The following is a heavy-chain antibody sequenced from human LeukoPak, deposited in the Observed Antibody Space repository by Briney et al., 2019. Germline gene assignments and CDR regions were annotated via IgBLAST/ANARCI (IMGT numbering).Heavy chain of an antibody. Sequence: ASVKVSCKASGYTFTSYVMHWVRQAPGQGLEWLGWITTGDGNTKYSQNFQGRVTITRDTSASTAYMELSSLRSEDTAVYYCVRQGGDPWGQGTLVTDSS. V-gene: IGHV1-3*04. CDR3: VRQGGDP. CDR2: ITTGDGNT. CDR1: GYTFTSYV. J-gene: IGHJ5*02. D-gene: IGHD3-16*01.